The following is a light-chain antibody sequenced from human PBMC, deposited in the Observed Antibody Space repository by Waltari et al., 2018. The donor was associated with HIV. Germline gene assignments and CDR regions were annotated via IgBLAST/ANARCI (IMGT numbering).Light chain of an antibody. CDR2: SNN. CDR3: AAWDDNRNAVV. J-gene: IGLJ2*01. V-gene: IGLV1-44*01. Sequence: VLTQPPSASGTPGQRVAISCSGSSSNIGSNTITWYQQLSGTAPKLLINSNNQRPSGVPDRFSGSKSGTSGSLAISGLQSEDEADYYCAAWDDNRNAVVFGGGTKLTVL. CDR1: SSNIGSNT.